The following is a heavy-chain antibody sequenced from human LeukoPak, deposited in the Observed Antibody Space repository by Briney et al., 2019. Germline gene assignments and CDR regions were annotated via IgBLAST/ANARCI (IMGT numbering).Heavy chain of an antibody. Sequence: SVKVSYKAFGGNFTSYSVSWVRQAPGQGLEYMGRIIPIFDTANYAQEFQGRVTITADEATATAYLELSSLTSEDTAVYYCAHSGNDYFDYWGQGTLVTVSS. CDR1: GGNFTSYS. D-gene: IGHD5-12*01. V-gene: IGHV1-69*13. CDR3: AHSGNDYFDY. CDR2: IIPIFDTA. J-gene: IGHJ4*02.